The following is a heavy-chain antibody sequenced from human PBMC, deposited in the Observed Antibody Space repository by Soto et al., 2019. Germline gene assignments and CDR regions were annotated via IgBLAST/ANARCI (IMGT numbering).Heavy chain of an antibody. CDR3: AKGGRQWLVTSDFNY. D-gene: IGHD6-19*01. Sequence: GGSLTLSCAASGLSFSDSSVHWVRQAPGKGLEWVAVVSHDGRNTHYAGSVKGRFTISRDSSKNTVSLEMTSLRAEDTAVYYCAKGGRQWLVTSDFNYWGQGALVTVSS. CDR1: GLSFSDSS. V-gene: IGHV3-30*04. CDR2: VSHDGRNT. J-gene: IGHJ4*02.